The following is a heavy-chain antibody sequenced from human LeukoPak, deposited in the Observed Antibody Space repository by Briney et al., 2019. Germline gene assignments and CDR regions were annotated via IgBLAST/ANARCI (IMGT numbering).Heavy chain of an antibody. CDR2: INPRGGST. J-gene: IGHJ4*02. CDR3: ARDYHGLGSLTTFDY. CDR1: GYTFTSFY. V-gene: IGHV1-46*01. Sequence: ASVTVSCKASGYTFTSFYMHWVRQAPGQGLEWMGIINPRGGSTTSAQKFQGRVTLTRDTSTTTVYMELSSLRSEDTAVYYCARDYHGLGSLTTFDYWGQGTLVTVSS. D-gene: IGHD3-10*01.